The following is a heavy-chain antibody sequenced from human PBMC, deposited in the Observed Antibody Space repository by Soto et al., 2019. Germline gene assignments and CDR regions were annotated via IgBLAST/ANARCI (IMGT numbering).Heavy chain of an antibody. D-gene: IGHD3-22*01. J-gene: IGHJ4*02. CDR2: ISGSGDRT. CDR1: GITISNYP. Sequence: EVQLLESGGGLVQPGGSLRLSCAASGITISNYPMSWVRQAPGKGLDWVSGISGSGDRTYYADSAKGRLTISKDISKNSLSLQLDSLGVEDTAVYFCGKDDGGYPSTAPHWGQGTLVTVSS. V-gene: IGHV3-23*01. CDR3: GKDDGGYPSTAPH.